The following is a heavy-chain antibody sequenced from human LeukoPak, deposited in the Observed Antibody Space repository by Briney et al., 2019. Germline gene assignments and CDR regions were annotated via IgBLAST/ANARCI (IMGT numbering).Heavy chain of an antibody. J-gene: IGHJ3*02. Sequence: ASVKVSCKASGGTFSSYAISWVRQAPGQGLEWMGGIIPIFGTANYAQKFQGRDTITADESTSTAYMELSSLRSEDTAVYYCARVYKQQLVHDAFDIWGQGTMVTVSS. V-gene: IGHV1-69*13. D-gene: IGHD6-13*01. CDR2: IIPIFGTA. CDR1: GGTFSSYA. CDR3: ARVYKQQLVHDAFDI.